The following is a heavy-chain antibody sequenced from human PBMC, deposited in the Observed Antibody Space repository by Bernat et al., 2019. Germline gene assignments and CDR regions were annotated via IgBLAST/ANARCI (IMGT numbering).Heavy chain of an antibody. CDR1: GFTFDRYA. V-gene: IGHV3-30-3*01. J-gene: IGHJ3*02. CDR3: ARDRTSGVRGVTVGAFDI. D-gene: IGHD3-10*01. Sequence: QVQLVESGGGVVQPGKSLRLSCAASGFTFDRYALHWVRQAPGKGLEWVAVTSYDGSSKYYADSVKGRFTISRDNSRNTLSLQMSSLRVEDTAVYYCARDRTSGVRGVTVGAFDIWGQGTMVTVSS. CDR2: TSYDGSSK.